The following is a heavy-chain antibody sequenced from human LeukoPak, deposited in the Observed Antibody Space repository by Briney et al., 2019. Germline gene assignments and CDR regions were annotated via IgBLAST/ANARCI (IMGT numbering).Heavy chain of an antibody. CDR3: AKDRYSGLNTIDY. J-gene: IGHJ4*02. CDR2: ISGGSDHT. Sequence: GGSLRLSCAASGFTFRDYWVSWIRQAPGKGLEWVSYISGGSDHTNYADSVKGRFTISRDNSKSTLYLQMNSLRAEDTAVYYCAKDRYSGLNTIDYWGQGTLVTVSS. CDR1: GFTFRDYW. V-gene: IGHV3-11*06. D-gene: IGHD6-13*01.